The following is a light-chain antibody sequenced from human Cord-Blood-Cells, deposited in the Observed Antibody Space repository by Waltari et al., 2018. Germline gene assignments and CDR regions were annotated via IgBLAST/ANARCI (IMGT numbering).Light chain of an antibody. J-gene: IGKJ4*01. Sequence: DIQMTQSPSTLSASVGDRVTITCRASQSISSWLAWYQQKPVKAPKLLVYDASSLESGVPSRFSGSGSGTEFTLTISSLQPDDFATYYCQQYNSYLFGGGTKVEIK. CDR3: QQYNSYL. CDR1: QSISSW. V-gene: IGKV1-5*01. CDR2: DAS.